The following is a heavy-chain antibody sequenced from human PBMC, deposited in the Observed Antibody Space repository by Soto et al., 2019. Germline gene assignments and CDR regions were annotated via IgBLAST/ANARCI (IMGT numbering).Heavy chain of an antibody. J-gene: IGHJ5*02. V-gene: IGHV2-5*02. CDR1: GVSFSTSGGG. CDR2: IYWDDDE. CDR3: AHKIGVNNWFDP. D-gene: IGHD2-8*01. Sequence: SGPTLVNPTQTLTLTCTFSGVSFSTSGGGVGWVRQPPGMALEWLALIYWDDDERYSPSLKSRLTITRDTSKNQVVLKMTNMDPVDTAPYYCAHKIGVNNWFDPWGPGSLVTVAS.